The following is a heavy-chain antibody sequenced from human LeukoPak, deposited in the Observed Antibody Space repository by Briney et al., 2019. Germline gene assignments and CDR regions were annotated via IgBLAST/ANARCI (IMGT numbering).Heavy chain of an antibody. Sequence: ASVKVSCKASGYTFTSYAMHWVRQAPGQRLEWMGWINAGNGNTKYSQKFQGRVTITRDTSASTAHMELSSLRSEDTAVYYCARDYSGSYYRNTFDYWGQGTLVTVSS. D-gene: IGHD1-26*01. J-gene: IGHJ4*02. CDR1: GYTFTSYA. V-gene: IGHV1-3*01. CDR2: INAGNGNT. CDR3: ARDYSGSYYRNTFDY.